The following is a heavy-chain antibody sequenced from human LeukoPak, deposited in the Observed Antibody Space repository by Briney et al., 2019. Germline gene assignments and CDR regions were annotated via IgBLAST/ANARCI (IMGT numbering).Heavy chain of an antibody. CDR1: GGSISSYY. CDR2: IYTSGST. CDR3: ARNIAAAAPYYFDY. J-gene: IGHJ4*02. V-gene: IGHV4-4*07. D-gene: IGHD6-13*01. Sequence: SETLSLTCTVSGGSISSYYWSWIRQPAGKGLEWIGRIYTSGSTNYNPSLKSRVTMSVDTSKNQFSLKLSSVTAADTAVYYCARNIAAAAPYYFDYWGQGTLVTVSS.